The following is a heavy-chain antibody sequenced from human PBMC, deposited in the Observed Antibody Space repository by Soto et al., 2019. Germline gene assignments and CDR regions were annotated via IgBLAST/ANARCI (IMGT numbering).Heavy chain of an antibody. J-gene: IGHJ4*02. V-gene: IGHV3-23*01. Sequence: PGGSLRLSCTASGFTFSGYALSWVRQAPGKGLEWVSAVSGSGISTYHADSVKGRFTISRDNSKNTLYLQMNSLRADDTAVYYCATSYDSSGYDYWGQGTLVTSPQ. D-gene: IGHD3-22*01. CDR1: GFTFSGYA. CDR2: VSGSGIST. CDR3: ATSYDSSGYDY.